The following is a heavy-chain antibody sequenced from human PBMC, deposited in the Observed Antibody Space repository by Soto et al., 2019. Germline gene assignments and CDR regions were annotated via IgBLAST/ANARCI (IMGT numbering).Heavy chain of an antibody. Sequence: GSLRLSCAASGFTFSSYWMSWVRQAPGKGLEWVANIKQDGSEKYYVDSVKGRFTISRDNAKNSLYLQMNSLRAEDTAVYYCARDQVQAAQYYYYYGMDVWGQGTTVTVSS. CDR1: GFTFSSYW. CDR3: ARDQVQAAQYYYYYGMDV. V-gene: IGHV3-7*05. J-gene: IGHJ6*02. D-gene: IGHD6-6*01. CDR2: IKQDGSEK.